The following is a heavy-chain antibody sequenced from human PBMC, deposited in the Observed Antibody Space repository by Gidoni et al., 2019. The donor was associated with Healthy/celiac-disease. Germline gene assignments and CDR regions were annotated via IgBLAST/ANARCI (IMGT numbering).Heavy chain of an antibody. Sequence: VQLVQSGAVLKKPGSSVQVSCTASVGTFSSYGISWVRAAPGQGLERMGGIIPSVSTAIYAQKNQGRVTITADESTSTAYMELSSLRSEDTAEYYWARGGWRWLQFEVTYFDYWGQGTLVTVSS. CDR2: IIPSVSTA. CDR1: VGTFSSYG. V-gene: IGHV1-69*01. CDR3: ARGGWRWLQFEVTYFDY. D-gene: IGHD2-21*01. J-gene: IGHJ4*02.